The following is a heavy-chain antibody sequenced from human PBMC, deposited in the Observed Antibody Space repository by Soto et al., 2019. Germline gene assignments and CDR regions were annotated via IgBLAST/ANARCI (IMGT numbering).Heavy chain of an antibody. V-gene: IGHV4-31*03. J-gene: IGHJ1*01. CDR2: IYYSGST. Sequence: PSETLSLTCTVSGGSISSGGYYWSWIRQHPGKGLEWIGYIYYSGSTYYNPSLKSRVTISVDTSKNQFSLKLSSVTAADTAVYYCARVFYGDYVYFQHWGQGTLVTVSS. CDR3: ARVFYGDYVYFQH. D-gene: IGHD4-17*01. CDR1: GGSISSGGYY.